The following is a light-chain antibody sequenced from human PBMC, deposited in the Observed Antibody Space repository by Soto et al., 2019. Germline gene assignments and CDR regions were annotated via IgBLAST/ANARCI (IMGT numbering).Light chain of an antibody. J-gene: IGLJ1*01. CDR2: VGTGGIVG. CDR3: GADHGTGSTFVYV. V-gene: IGLV9-49*01. Sequence: QPVLTQPPSASASLGASVTLTCTLSSGYSNYKVDWYQQRPGKGPRFVMRVGTGGIVGSKGDGIPDRFSVLGSGLNRYLTIKNIQEEDESDFHCGADHGTGSTFVYVFGTGTKVTVL. CDR1: SGYSNYK.